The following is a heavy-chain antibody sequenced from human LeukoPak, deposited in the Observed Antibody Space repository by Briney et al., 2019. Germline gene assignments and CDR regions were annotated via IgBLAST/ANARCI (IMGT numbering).Heavy chain of an antibody. V-gene: IGHV4-59*01. D-gene: IGHD4/OR15-4a*01. CDR1: GGSISSYY. CDR3: ARDRCYKDAFDI. J-gene: IGHJ3*02. CDR2: IYYSGST. Sequence: SETLSLTCTVSGGSISSYYWSWIRQPPGKGLEWIGYIYYSGSTNYNPSLKSRVTISVDTSKNQFSLKLSSVTAADTAVYYCARDRCYKDAFDIWGQGTMVTVSS.